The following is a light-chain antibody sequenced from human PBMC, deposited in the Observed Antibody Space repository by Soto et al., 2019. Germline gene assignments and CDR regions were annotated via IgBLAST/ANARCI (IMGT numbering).Light chain of an antibody. CDR2: GAS. CDR1: QSVSSSY. J-gene: IGKJ2*01. CDR3: QHRYT. Sequence: EIVLTQSPGTLSLSPGERATLSCRASQSVSSSYLAWYQQKPGQAPRLLIYGASSRATGIPDRFSGSGSGTDFTLTISRLEPEDFAVYYCQHRYTFGQGTKLEIK. V-gene: IGKV3-20*01.